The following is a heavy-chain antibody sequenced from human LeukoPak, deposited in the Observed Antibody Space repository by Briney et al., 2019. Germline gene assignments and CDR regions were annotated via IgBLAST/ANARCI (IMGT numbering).Heavy chain of an antibody. Sequence: GGSLRLSCAASGCTISSYWMYWVRQPPAQGLVWVSRISIDGNSTTYADSVKGRFTISRDNAKNTLYLQMNSLSADHTAVYYCVREYSSSSSRAFDIWGQGTMVTVSS. V-gene: IGHV3-74*01. CDR3: VREYSSSSSRAFDI. D-gene: IGHD6-6*01. CDR2: ISIDGNST. J-gene: IGHJ3*02. CDR1: GCTISSYW.